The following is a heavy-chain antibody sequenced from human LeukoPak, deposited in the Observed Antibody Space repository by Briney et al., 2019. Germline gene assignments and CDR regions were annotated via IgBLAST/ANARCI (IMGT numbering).Heavy chain of an antibody. CDR1: GFTFSSYW. CDR3: AREASAAMVP. D-gene: IGHD5-18*01. V-gene: IGHV3-74*01. CDR2: INSDGSST. J-gene: IGHJ5*02. Sequence: GGSLRLSCAVSGFTFSSYWMHWVRQAPGKGLVWVSRINSDGSSTIYADPVKGRSTISRDNAKNTLYLQMNSLRAEDTAVYYCAREASAAMVPWGQGTLVTVSS.